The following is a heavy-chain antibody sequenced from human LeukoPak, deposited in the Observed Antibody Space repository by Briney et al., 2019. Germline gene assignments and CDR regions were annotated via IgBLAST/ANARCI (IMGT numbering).Heavy chain of an antibody. CDR1: GYTFTSYY. J-gene: IGHJ4*02. CDR3: ARALMYYFDY. CDR2: INPSGGST. V-gene: IGHV1-46*01. Sequence: ASVNVSCKASGYTFTSYYMHWVRQAPGQGLEWMGIINPSGGSTSYAQKYQGRVTMTRDTSPSTVYMELSSLRSEDTDVYYCARALMYYFDYWGQGTLVSVSS.